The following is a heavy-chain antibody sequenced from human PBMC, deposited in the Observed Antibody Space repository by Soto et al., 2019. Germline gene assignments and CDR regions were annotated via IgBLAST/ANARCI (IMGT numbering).Heavy chain of an antibody. J-gene: IGHJ4*02. D-gene: IGHD3-22*01. CDR3: TTKYYYDSSGYLDPFDY. CDR2: IKSKTDGGTT. V-gene: IGHV3-15*01. CDR1: GFTFSKAW. Sequence: EVQLVESGGGLVKPGGSLRLSCAASGFTFSKAWMTWVRQAPGKGLEWVGRIKSKTDGGTTDYAAPVKGRFTISRDDSKNTLYLQMNSLKTEDTAVYYCTTKYYYDSSGYLDPFDYWGQGTLVTVSS.